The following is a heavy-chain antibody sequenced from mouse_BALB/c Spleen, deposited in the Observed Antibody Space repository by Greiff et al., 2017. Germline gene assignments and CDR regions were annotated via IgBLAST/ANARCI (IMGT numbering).Heavy chain of an antibody. J-gene: IGHJ2*01. V-gene: IGHV14-3*02. CDR2: IDPANGNT. D-gene: IGHD2-4*01. CDR3: ARPLYDYDPFDY. CDR1: GFNIKDTY. Sequence: EVQLQQSGAELVKPGASVKLSCTASGFNIKDTYMHWVKQRPEQGLEWIGRIDPANGNTKYDPKFQGKATITADTSSNTAYLQLSSLTSEDTAVYYCARPLYDYDPFDYWGQGTTLTVSS.